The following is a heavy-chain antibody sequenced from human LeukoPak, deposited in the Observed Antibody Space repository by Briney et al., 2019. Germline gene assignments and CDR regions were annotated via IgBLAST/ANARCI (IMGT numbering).Heavy chain of an antibody. CDR1: GYSFTSYW. D-gene: IGHD6-13*01. V-gene: IGHV5-51*01. CDR3: ARQKAAAEDY. J-gene: IGHJ4*02. CDR2: IYPGDSHT. Sequence: GESLQISCKGSGYSFTSYWIGWVRQMPGKGLEWMGIIYPGDSHTTYSPSFQGQVTISADKSITTAYLQWSTLKASDTAIYYCARQKAAAEDYWGQGTLVTVSS.